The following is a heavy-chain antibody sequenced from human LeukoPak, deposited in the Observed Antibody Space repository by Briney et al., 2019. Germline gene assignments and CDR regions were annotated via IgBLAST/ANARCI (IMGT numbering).Heavy chain of an antibody. Sequence: PGGSLRLSCAASGFTFSDHYMDWVRQAPGKGLEWVARTRNEANSYTTEYAASVKGRFTISRDDSKNSLYLQMNSLKTEDTAVYYCARVHSSTWAGSYFDYWGQGTLVTVSS. J-gene: IGHJ4*02. CDR1: GFTFSDHY. V-gene: IGHV3-72*01. CDR3: ARVHSSTWAGSYFDY. CDR2: TRNEANSYTT. D-gene: IGHD6-13*01.